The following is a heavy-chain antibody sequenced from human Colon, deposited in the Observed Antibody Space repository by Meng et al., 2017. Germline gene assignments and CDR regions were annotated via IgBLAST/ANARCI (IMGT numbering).Heavy chain of an antibody. CDR2: IGHSGFT. CDR3: VRSSAWVRTGFDP. Sequence: QPQLQESGPGLVKPSAALSLTCSVSGGSISTSGYYWGWIRQPPGKGLEWIGSIGHSGFTYYTPSLKSRVTVSTDTSRNQFFLWLTSVTAADTAVYYCVRSSAWVRTGFDPWGQGTLVTVSS. J-gene: IGHJ5*02. CDR1: GGSISTSGYY. V-gene: IGHV4-39*01. D-gene: IGHD6-25*01.